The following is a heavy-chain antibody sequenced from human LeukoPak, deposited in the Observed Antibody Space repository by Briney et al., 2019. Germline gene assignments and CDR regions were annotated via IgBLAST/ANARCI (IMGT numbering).Heavy chain of an antibody. V-gene: IGHV3-7*01. CDR2: IKQDGSEK. J-gene: IGHJ5*02. CDR1: GFTFSSYW. D-gene: IGHD6-19*01. CDR3: ASSTVAGKGDWFDP. Sequence: PGGSLRLSCAASGFTFSSYWMSWVRQAPGKGLEWVANIKQDGSEKYYVDSVKGRFTISRDNAKNSLYLQMNSLRAEDSAVYYCASSTVAGKGDWFDPWGQGTLVTVSS.